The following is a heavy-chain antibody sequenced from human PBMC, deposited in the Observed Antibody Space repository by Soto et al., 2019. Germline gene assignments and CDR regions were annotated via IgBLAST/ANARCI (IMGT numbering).Heavy chain of an antibody. Sequence: GGSLRLSCAASGFTFSSYAMSWVRQAPGKGLEWVSAISGSGGSTYYADSVKGRFTISRDNAKNTLFLQMHSLRVEDTAVYYCARDPYDDSGFRFDLWGQGTTVTVSS. D-gene: IGHD3-22*01. CDR2: ISGSGGST. J-gene: IGHJ6*02. V-gene: IGHV3-23*01. CDR1: GFTFSSYA. CDR3: ARDPYDDSGFRFDL.